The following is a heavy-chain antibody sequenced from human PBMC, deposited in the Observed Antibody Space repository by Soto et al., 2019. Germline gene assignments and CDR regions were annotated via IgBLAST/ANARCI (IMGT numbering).Heavy chain of an antibody. CDR3: ARRGKVATINGAAHYYYYHYMDV. CDR1: DGYISNYY. D-gene: IGHD5-12*01. CDR2: IYYSGST. Sequence: SETLSLTXTVSDGYISNYYWRWIRQHPGKGLEWIGYIYYSGSTNYNPSLKSRVTISVDTSKNQFSLKLSSVTAADTAVYYCARRGKVATINGAAHYYYYHYMDVWGKGTTVTVSS. V-gene: IGHV4-59*08. J-gene: IGHJ6*03.